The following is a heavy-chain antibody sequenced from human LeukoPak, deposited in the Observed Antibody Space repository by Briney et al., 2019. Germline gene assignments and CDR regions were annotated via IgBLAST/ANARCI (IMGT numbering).Heavy chain of an antibody. Sequence: TGGSLRLSCAASGFSFSSDWMSWVRQAPGKGLEWVAIINQDGREKYYADSVKGRFTISRDNAKNSLYLQMNSLRAEDTAAYYCARDHYGGNLQNYFDCWGQGTLVTVSS. CDR1: GFSFSSDW. V-gene: IGHV3-7*01. CDR3: ARDHYGGNLQNYFDC. J-gene: IGHJ4*02. D-gene: IGHD4-23*01. CDR2: INQDGREK.